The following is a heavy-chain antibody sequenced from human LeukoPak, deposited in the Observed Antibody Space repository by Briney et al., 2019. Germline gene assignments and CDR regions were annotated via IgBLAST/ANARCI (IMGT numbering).Heavy chain of an antibody. V-gene: IGHV3-33*08. CDR2: IWDGGNNK. CDR1: GFTFSRYG. CDR3: ARGRINGFYYDSSGLFRKRQQLYFDY. Sequence: GGSLRLSCTASGFTFSRYGMHWVRQAPGKGLEWVVVIWDGGNNKYYADSVKGRFTISRDNSKNMLYLQMNTLGVEDTAVYYCARGRINGFYYDSSGLFRKRQQLYFDYWGQGTLVTVSS. D-gene: IGHD3-22*01. J-gene: IGHJ4*02.